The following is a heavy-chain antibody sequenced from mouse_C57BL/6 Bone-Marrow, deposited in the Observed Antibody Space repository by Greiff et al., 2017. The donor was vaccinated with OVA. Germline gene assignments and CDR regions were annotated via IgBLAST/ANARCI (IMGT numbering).Heavy chain of an antibody. J-gene: IGHJ1*03. CDR3: AGTGYWYFDV. D-gene: IGHD4-1*01. CDR1: GYTFTSYW. Sequence: QVQLQQPGAELVKPGASVKMSCKASGYTFTSYWITWVKQRPGQGLEWIGDIYPGSGSTNYNEKFKSKATLTVDTSSSTADMQLSSLTSEDSAVYDCAGTGYWYFDVWGTGTTVTVSS. V-gene: IGHV1-55*01. CDR2: IYPGSGST.